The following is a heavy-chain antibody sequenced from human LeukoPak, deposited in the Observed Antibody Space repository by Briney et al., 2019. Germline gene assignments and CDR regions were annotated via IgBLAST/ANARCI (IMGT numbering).Heavy chain of an antibody. CDR1: GYSISSGYY. CDR2: IYHGGST. V-gene: IGHV4-38-2*01. CDR3: ARYSSSGKGDY. J-gene: IGHJ4*02. Sequence: SETLSLICSVSGYSISSGYYWGWIRQPPGKGLEWIGNIYHGGSTYYNSSLKSRVTMSVDTSKNQFSLQLSSVTAADTAVYYCARYSSSGKGDYWGQGTLVIVSS. D-gene: IGHD6-13*01.